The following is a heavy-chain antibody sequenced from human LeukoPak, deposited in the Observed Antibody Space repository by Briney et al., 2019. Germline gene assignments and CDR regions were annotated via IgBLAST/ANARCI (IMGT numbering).Heavy chain of an antibody. V-gene: IGHV1-69*01. Sequence: ASVKVSCKASGGTFSSYAISWVRQAPGQGLEWMGGIIPIFGTANYAQKFQGRVTITADESTSTAYMELSSLRSEDTAVYYCAAGVQGYYYYMDVWGKGTTVTVSS. J-gene: IGHJ6*03. D-gene: IGHD1-1*01. CDR2: IIPIFGTA. CDR1: GGTFSSYA. CDR3: AAGVQGYYYYMDV.